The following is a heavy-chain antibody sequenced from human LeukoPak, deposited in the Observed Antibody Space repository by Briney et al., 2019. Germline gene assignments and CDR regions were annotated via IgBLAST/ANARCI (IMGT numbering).Heavy chain of an antibody. D-gene: IGHD3-22*01. CDR3: AKDTARGYYDSSGYWGY. J-gene: IGHJ4*02. Sequence: GGSLRLSCAASGFTFDDYAMHWVRQAPGKGLEWVSGISWNSGSIGYADSVKGRFTISRDNAKNSLYLQMNSLRAEDTALYYCAKDTARGYYDSSGYWGYWGQGTLVTVSS. CDR2: ISWNSGSI. CDR1: GFTFDDYA. V-gene: IGHV3-9*01.